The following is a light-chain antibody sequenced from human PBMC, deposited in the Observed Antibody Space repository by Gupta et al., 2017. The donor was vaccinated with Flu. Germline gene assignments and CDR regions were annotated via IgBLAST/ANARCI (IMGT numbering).Light chain of an antibody. CDR2: ADS. V-gene: IGLV3-21*02. Sequence: GQTARITCGGNNIGSKSVHWYQQKPGQAPVLVVYADSDRPSGIPERFSGSNSGNTATLTISRVEAGDEADYDCQVWDSSSDHLVFGGGTKLTVL. CDR3: QVWDSSSDHLV. CDR1: NIGSKS. J-gene: IGLJ2*01.